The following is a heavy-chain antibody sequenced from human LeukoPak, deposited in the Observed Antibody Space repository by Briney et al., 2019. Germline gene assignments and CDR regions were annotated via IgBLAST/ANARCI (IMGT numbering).Heavy chain of an antibody. CDR1: GFTFSSYA. D-gene: IGHD1-26*01. CDR3: ARVKGGATGRYYYYYMDV. V-gene: IGHV3-64*01. J-gene: IGHJ6*03. CDR2: ISSNGGST. Sequence: GGSLRLSCAASGFTFSSYAMHWVRQAPGKGLEYVSAISSNGGSTYYANSVKGRFTISRDNSKNTLYLQMGSLRAEDMAVYCCARVKGGATGRYYYYYMDVWGKGTTVTVSS.